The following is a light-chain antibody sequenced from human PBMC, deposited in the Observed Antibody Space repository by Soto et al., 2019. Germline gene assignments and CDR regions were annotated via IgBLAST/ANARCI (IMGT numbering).Light chain of an antibody. J-gene: IGKJ1*01. Sequence: EIVLTQSPGTLSLSPGEGATLSCRASQSINSGYLAWYHQKPGQAPRLLIYGASSRATGIPDRFSGSGSGTDFTLTISRLEPEDFAVYYCQQYGSSPWTFGQGTNVEIK. V-gene: IGKV3-20*01. CDR2: GAS. CDR1: QSINSGY. CDR3: QQYGSSPWT.